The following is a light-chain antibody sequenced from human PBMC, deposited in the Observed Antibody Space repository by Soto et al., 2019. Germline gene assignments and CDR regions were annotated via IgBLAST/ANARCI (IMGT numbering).Light chain of an antibody. V-gene: IGKV3-20*01. CDR2: GAS. CDR3: QHYGSSLSIT. CDR1: QSVSSNY. Sequence: ESVLTQSPGTLSLSPGERATLSCRASQSVSSNYLAWYQHKPGQAPRLLIYGASSRATGIPDRFSGSGSWTDFTLTISRLEPEDFAVYYCQHYGSSLSITFGQGTRLEIK. J-gene: IGKJ5*01.